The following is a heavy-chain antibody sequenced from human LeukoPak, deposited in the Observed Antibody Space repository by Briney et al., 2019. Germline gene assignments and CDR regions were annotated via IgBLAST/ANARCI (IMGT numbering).Heavy chain of an antibody. V-gene: IGHV4-59*08. CDR1: GGSISSYY. J-gene: IGHJ6*03. Sequence: SSETLSLTCTVSGGSISSYYGSWIRQPPGKGLEWIGYIYYSGSTNYNPSLKSRVTISVDTSKNQFSLKLSSVTAADTAVYYCARRRSSLSGYYYMDVWGKGTTVTVSS. D-gene: IGHD6-6*01. CDR3: ARRRSSLSGYYYMDV. CDR2: IYYSGST.